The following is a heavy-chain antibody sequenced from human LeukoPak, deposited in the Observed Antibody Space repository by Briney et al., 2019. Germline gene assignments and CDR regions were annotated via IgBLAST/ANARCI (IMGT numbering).Heavy chain of an antibody. Sequence: ASVKVSCKASGYTFTSYAMNWVRQAPGQGLEWRGWINTNTGNPTYAQGFTGRFVFSLDTSVSTAYLQISSLKAEDTAVYYCAGGWFGELPDAFDIWGQGTMVTVSS. CDR3: AGGWFGELPDAFDI. V-gene: IGHV7-4-1*02. CDR1: GYTFTSYA. J-gene: IGHJ3*02. CDR2: INTNTGNP. D-gene: IGHD3-10*01.